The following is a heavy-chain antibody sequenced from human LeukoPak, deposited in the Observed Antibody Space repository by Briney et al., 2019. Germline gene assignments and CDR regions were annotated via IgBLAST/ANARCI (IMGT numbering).Heavy chain of an antibody. J-gene: IGHJ4*02. CDR3: ARGRYLTTRGGAAAGFLDY. CDR2: IYYTGST. CDR1: GDSISSDY. V-gene: IGHV4-59*12. D-gene: IGHD6-13*01. Sequence: PSETLSLTCAVSGDSISSDYWSWIRQPPGKGLEWIGYIYYTGSTNYNPSLKSRVTISVDTSKNQFSLRLRSVTAADTAVYYCARGRYLTTRGGAAAGFLDYWGQGSLVTVST.